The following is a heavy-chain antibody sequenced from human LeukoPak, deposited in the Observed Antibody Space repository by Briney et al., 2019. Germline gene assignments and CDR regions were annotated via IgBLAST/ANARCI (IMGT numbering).Heavy chain of an antibody. CDR3: ARDSAPSGSYYNWFDP. CDR2: ISSSSSYI. V-gene: IGHV3-21*01. D-gene: IGHD1-26*01. J-gene: IGHJ5*02. Sequence: TAGGSLRLSCAASGFTFSSYSMNWVRQAPGKGLEWVSSISSSSSYIYYADSVKGRSTISRDNAKNSLYLQMNSLRAEDTAVCYCARDSAPSGSYYNWFDPWGQGTLVTVSS. CDR1: GFTFSSYS.